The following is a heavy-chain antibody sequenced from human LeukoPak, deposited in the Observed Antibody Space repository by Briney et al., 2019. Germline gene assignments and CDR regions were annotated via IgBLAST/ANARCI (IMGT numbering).Heavy chain of an antibody. J-gene: IGHJ4*02. Sequence: PGGSLRLSCAASGFTFSTYSMNWVRQAPGKGLEWVSSISSSSSYIYYADSMKGRFTISRDNAKNSLFLQMNSLRAEDTAVYYCAREYYDSRGFPYWGQGTLVTVPS. V-gene: IGHV3-21*01. CDR2: ISSSSSYI. CDR1: GFTFSTYS. D-gene: IGHD3-22*01. CDR3: AREYYDSRGFPY.